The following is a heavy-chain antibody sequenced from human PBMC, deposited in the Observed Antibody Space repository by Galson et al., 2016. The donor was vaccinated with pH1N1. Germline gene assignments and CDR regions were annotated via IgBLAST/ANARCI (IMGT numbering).Heavy chain of an antibody. J-gene: IGHJ6*02. D-gene: IGHD3-16*01. V-gene: IGHV3-43*01. Sequence: SLRLSCAASGFTFRDYTMHWARQTPGKGLEWVSLVSWDGGSTYYADYVKGRFTVSRDNSKNSLYLQMNSLRSEDTALYYCAKEIQRGSYGMDVWGRGTTVTVSS. CDR3: AKEIQRGSYGMDV. CDR1: GFTFRDYT. CDR2: VSWDGGST.